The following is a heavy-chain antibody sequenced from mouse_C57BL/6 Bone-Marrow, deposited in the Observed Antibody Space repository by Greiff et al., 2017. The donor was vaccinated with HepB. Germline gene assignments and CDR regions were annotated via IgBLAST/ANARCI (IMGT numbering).Heavy chain of an antibody. V-gene: IGHV1-63*01. J-gene: IGHJ3*01. CDR1: GYTFTNYW. CDR3: AREKPNDY. CDR2: IYPGGGYT. Sequence: QVQLQQSGAELVRPGTSVKMSCKASGYTFTNYWIGWAKQRPGHGLEWIGDIYPGGGYTNYNEKFKGKATLTADKSSSTAYMQLSSLTSEDSAVYFCAREKPNDYWGQGTLVTVSA.